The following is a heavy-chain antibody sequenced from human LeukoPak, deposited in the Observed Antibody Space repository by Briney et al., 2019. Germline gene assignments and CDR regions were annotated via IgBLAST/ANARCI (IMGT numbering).Heavy chain of an antibody. CDR1: GGTFSSNT. V-gene: IGHV1-69*13. J-gene: IGHJ3*02. CDR3: ARVWCSGGSCYSSRGAFDI. Sequence: ASVKVSCKASGGTFSSNTISWVRQAPGQGLECMGRIIPIFGTANYAQKFQGRVTITADESTSTAYMELSSLRYEDTAVYYCARVWCSGGSCYSSRGAFDIWGQGTMVTVSS. D-gene: IGHD2-15*01. CDR2: IIPIFGTA.